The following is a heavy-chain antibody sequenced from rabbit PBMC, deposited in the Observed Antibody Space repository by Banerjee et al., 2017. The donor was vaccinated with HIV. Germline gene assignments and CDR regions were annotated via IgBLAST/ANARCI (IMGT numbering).Heavy chain of an antibody. CDR2: IYTTSGFT. Sequence: QEQLEESGGDLVKPEGSLTLTCTASGFSFSSNYYMCWVRQAPGKGLEWIACIYTTSGFTYYASWAKGRFTISKTSSTTVTLEMTSLTAADTATYFCARNGGMLDYKLWGPGTLVTVS. CDR1: GFSFSSNYY. D-gene: IGHD6-1*01. V-gene: IGHV1S45*01. J-gene: IGHJ6*01. CDR3: ARNGGMLDYKL.